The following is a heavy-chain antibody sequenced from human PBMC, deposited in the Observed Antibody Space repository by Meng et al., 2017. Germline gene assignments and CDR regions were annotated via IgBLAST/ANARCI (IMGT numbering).Heavy chain of an antibody. CDR3: AKGGRGWELTYYYYGMDV. V-gene: IGHV3-23*01. CDR2: ISGSGGST. CDR1: GFTFSSYA. J-gene: IGHJ6*02. D-gene: IGHD6-19*01. Sequence: GESLKNSCAASGFTFSSYAMSWVRQAPGKGLEWVSAISGSGGSTYYADSVKGRFTISRDNSKNTLYLQMNSLRVEDTAVYYCAKGGRGWELTYYYYGMDVWGQGTTVTVSS.